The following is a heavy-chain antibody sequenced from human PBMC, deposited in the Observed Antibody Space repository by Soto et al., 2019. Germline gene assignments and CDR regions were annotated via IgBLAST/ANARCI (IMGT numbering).Heavy chain of an antibody. V-gene: IGHV4-30-4*01. CDR2: ISYSGST. CDR1: GGSISSGNYY. Sequence: QVQLQESGPGLVKPSQTLSLTCTVSGGSISSGNYYWSWIRHPPGKGMEWIGFISYSGSTYYSTSLKSRVTISVDTSKSQFSLTLSFVTAADTAVYYCATMGTPATGLYFFDYRSQGSLVTVSS. CDR3: ATMGTPATGLYFFDY. J-gene: IGHJ4*02. D-gene: IGHD2-15*01.